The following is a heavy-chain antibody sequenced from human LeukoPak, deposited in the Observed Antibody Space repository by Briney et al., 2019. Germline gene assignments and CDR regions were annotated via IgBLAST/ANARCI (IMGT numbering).Heavy chain of an antibody. V-gene: IGHV1-69*05. Sequence: SVKVSCKASGGTFSSYAISWVRQAPGQGLEWMGRIIPIFGTANYAQKFQGRVTITTDESTSTAYMELSSLRSEDTAVYYCVRDISGYDWGAFDYWGKGTLVTVSP. CDR2: IIPIFGTA. CDR1: GGTFSSYA. D-gene: IGHD5-12*01. CDR3: VRDISGYDWGAFDY. J-gene: IGHJ4*02.